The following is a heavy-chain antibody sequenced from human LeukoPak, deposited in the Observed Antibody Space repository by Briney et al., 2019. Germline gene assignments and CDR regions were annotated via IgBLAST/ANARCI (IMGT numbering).Heavy chain of an antibody. V-gene: IGHV3-23*01. D-gene: IGHD3-22*01. CDR2: ISGSGGST. Sequence: PGGSLRPSCAASGFTFSSYAMSWVRQAPGKGLEWVSAISGSGGSTYYADSVKGWFTISRDNSKNTLYLQMNSLRPEGTAVYYCAKDLTMIVVGTLNYWGQGTLVTVSS. J-gene: IGHJ4*02. CDR3: AKDLTMIVVGTLNY. CDR1: GFTFSSYA.